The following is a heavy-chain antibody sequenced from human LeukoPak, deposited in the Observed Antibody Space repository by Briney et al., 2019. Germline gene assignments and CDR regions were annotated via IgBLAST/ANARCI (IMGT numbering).Heavy chain of an antibody. V-gene: IGHV3-66*01. J-gene: IGHJ4*02. Sequence: GGCLRLSCAASGFTVSSNYMTWVRQAPGKGLECVSIIHSGGSTDYADSVKGRFTISRNNSKNTLYLQMNSLRAEDTAVYFCAAKWLLRRYWGQGTLVTVSS. D-gene: IGHD3-22*01. CDR2: IHSGGST. CDR3: AAKWLLRRY. CDR1: GFTVSSNY.